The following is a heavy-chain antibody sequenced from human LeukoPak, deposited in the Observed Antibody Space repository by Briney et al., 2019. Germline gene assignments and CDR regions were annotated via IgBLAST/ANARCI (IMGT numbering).Heavy chain of an antibody. CDR1: GYTFTSYY. CDR2: INPSGGST. Sequence: VASVKVSCKASGYTFTSYYMHWVRQAPGQGLEWMGIINPSGGSTSYAQKFQGRVTMTRDTSTSTVYMELSSLRSEDTAVYYCVRADVTMVRGVETNFDYWGQGTLVTVSS. J-gene: IGHJ4*02. V-gene: IGHV1-46*01. CDR3: VRADVTMVRGVETNFDY. D-gene: IGHD3-10*01.